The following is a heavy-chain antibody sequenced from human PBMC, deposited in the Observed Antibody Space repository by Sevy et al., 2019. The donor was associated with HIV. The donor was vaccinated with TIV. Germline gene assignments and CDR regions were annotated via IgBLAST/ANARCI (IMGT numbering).Heavy chain of an antibody. J-gene: IGHJ4*02. CDR3: ASLQGEYYDAGGFSSFFFDS. D-gene: IGHD3-16*01. Sequence: SETLSLTCAVSRGSISRDNWWSWVRQPAGKGLEWIGDIYHRGSTNYNPSLRSRVTISVDQSKNQFSLRLTSVTAADTAVYFCASLQGEYYDAGGFSSFFFDSWGQGTLVTVSS. V-gene: IGHV4-4*02. CDR2: IYHRGST. CDR1: RGSISRDNW.